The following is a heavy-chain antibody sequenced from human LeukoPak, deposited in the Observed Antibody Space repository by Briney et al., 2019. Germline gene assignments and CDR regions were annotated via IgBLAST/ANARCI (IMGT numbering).Heavy chain of an antibody. CDR3: ARGPSYDSSGYYLRY. CDR2: IDPNSGGT. J-gene: IGHJ4*02. D-gene: IGHD3-22*01. V-gene: IGHV1-2*02. CDR1: GYTFTGYY. Sequence: GASVKVSCKASGYTFTGYYMHWVRQAPGQGLEWMRWIDPNSGGTNYAQKFQGRVTMTRDTSISTAYMELSRLRSDDMAVYYCARGPSYDSSGYYLRYWGQGTLVAVSS.